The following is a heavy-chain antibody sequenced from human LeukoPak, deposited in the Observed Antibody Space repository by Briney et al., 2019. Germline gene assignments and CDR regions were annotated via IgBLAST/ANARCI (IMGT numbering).Heavy chain of an antibody. D-gene: IGHD4-17*01. CDR1: GGSISNYY. CDR2: IYSSGST. Sequence: KPSETLSLTCTVSGGSISNYYWSWIRQSPGKGLEWIAYIYSSGSTNYNPSLKSRVTISVDTSKNQFSLKLSSVTAADTAVYYCARREVTTSWYFDLWGRGTLVTVSS. V-gene: IGHV4-59*08. CDR3: ARREVTTSWYFDL. J-gene: IGHJ2*01.